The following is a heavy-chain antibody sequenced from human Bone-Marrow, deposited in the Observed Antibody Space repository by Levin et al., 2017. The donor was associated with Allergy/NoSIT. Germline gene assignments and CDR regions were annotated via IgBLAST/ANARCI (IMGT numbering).Heavy chain of an antibody. CDR2: IYTSGST. J-gene: IGHJ4*02. D-gene: IGHD4-17*01. V-gene: IGHV4-4*07. CDR1: GGSISSYY. Sequence: PSETLSLTCTVSGGSISSYYWSWIRQPAGKGLEWIGRIYTSGSTNYNPSLKSRVTMSVDTSKNQFSLKLSSVTAADTAVYYCARVPTHGDYWIFDYWGQGTLVTVSS. CDR3: ARVPTHGDYWIFDY.